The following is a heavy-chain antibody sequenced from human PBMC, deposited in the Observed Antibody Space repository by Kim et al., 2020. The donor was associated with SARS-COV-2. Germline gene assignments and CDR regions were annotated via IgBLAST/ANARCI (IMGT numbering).Heavy chain of an antibody. V-gene: IGHV3-23*01. J-gene: IGHJ4*02. D-gene: IGHD5-18*01. CDR3: AKLYGYAY. Sequence: STTYADSVKGRFTSSRDNSKNTLYLQMNSLGAEDTAVYYCAKLYGYAYWGQGTLVTVSS. CDR2: ST.